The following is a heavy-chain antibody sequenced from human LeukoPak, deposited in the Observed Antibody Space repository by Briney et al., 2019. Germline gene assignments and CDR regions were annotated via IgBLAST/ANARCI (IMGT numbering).Heavy chain of an antibody. D-gene: IGHD2-15*01. V-gene: IGHV3-21*01. CDR3: ASAVGGGYYYYYMDV. CDR1: GFTFSSYS. J-gene: IGHJ6*03. Sequence: GGSLRLSCAASGFTFSSYSMNWVRQAPGKGLEWVSSISSSSSYIYYADSVKGRFTISRDNAKNSLYLQMNSLRAEDTAVYYCASAVGGGYYYYYMDVWGKGTTVTVSS. CDR2: ISSSSSYI.